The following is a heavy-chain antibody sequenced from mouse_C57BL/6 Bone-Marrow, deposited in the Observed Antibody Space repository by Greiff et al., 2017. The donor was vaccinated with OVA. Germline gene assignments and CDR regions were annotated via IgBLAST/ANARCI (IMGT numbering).Heavy chain of an antibody. D-gene: IGHD1-1*01. CDR1: GYTFTSYG. CDR3: ARGYYGSSPACFAY. V-gene: IGHV1-81*01. J-gene: IGHJ3*01. CDR2: IYPRSGNT. Sequence: QVQLQQSGAELARPGASVKLSCKASGYTFTSYGISWVKQRTGQGLEWIGEIYPRSGNTYYNEKFKGKATLTADKSSSTAYMELRSLTSEDSAVYFCARGYYGSSPACFAYWGQGTLVTVSA.